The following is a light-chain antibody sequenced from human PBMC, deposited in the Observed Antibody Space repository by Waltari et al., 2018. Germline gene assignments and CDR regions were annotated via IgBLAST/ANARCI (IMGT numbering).Light chain of an antibody. CDR2: GAS. J-gene: IGKJ2*01. CDR1: QTVGTN. Sequence: EIDLTQSPATLSVSPGESVTVSCRASQTVGTNLAWYQQKPGQAPRLLIYGASTRATGVPARFSGSGSETDFTLTVNSLQSEDLAVYYCQQYGNWPPQYTFGQGTKLEL. CDR3: QQYGNWPPQYT. V-gene: IGKV3-15*01.